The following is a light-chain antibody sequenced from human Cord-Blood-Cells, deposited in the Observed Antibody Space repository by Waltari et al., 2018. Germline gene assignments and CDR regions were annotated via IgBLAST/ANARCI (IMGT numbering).Light chain of an antibody. CDR2: WAS. CDR1: QSVLYSSNNKNY. Sequence: DIVMTQSPDSLAVSLGERATINCQSSQSVLYSSNNKNYLAWYHQKPGQPPKLLIYWASTRESGVPDRFSGSGSGTDFTLTISSLQAEDVAVYYCQQYYSTPTFGQGTKLEIK. J-gene: IGKJ2*01. CDR3: QQYYSTPT. V-gene: IGKV4-1*01.